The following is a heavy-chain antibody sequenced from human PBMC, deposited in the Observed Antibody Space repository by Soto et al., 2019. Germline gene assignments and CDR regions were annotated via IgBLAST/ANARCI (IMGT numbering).Heavy chain of an antibody. V-gene: IGHV3-15*01. J-gene: IGHJ6*02. CDR1: GFTFSNAW. D-gene: IGHD2-2*01. Sequence: GALRLSCTVSGFTFSNAWMTWVRQAPGKGLEWVGRIKSKTDDGTTDYAAPVKGRFTISRDDSRNTLYLQMNSLKTEDTAVYYCTTDSSSWAYYYYYGMDVWGQGTTVTVSS. CDR2: IKSKTDDGTT. CDR3: TTDSSSWAYYYYYGMDV.